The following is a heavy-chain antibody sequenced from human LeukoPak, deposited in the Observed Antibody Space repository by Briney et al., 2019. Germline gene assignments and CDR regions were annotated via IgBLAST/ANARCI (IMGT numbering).Heavy chain of an antibody. J-gene: IGHJ3*02. V-gene: IGHV3-53*01. Sequence: QPGGSLRLSCAASGLTFNTYAMNWVRQAPGRGLEWVSVIYTGGDTYYTDSVKGRFTISRDNSKNTLYLQMNSLRGEDTTVYYCARDGYNRRAFDIWGQGTMVTVSS. CDR2: IYTGGDT. D-gene: IGHD1-14*01. CDR3: ARDGYNRRAFDI. CDR1: GLTFNTYA.